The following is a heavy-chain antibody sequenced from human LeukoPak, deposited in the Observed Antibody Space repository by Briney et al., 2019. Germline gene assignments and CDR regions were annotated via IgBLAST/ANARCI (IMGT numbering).Heavy chain of an antibody. V-gene: IGHV4-39*01. CDR1: GGSISSSSYY. Sequence: NASETLSLTCTVSGGSISSSSYYWGWIRQPPGKGLEWIGSIYYSGSTYYNPSLKSRVTISVDTSKNQFSLKLSSVTAADTAVYYCARHYFSVDTDYFDYWGQGTLVTVSS. CDR2: IYYSGST. J-gene: IGHJ4*02. D-gene: IGHD5-18*01. CDR3: ARHYFSVDTDYFDY.